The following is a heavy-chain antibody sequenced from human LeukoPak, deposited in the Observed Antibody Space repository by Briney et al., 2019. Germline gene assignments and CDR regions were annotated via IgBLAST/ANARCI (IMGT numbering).Heavy chain of an antibody. J-gene: IGHJ4*02. D-gene: IGHD3-10*01. CDR3: ARDLSGVALGY. CDR1: GGTFSSCA. Sequence: SVTVSFTAAGGTFSSCAISWVRQAPGQGLEWMGGIIPIFGTGSYAQKFQGRVTITADKSTSTAYMELSSLRAEDTAVYYCARDLSGVALGYWGQGTLVTVSS. CDR2: IIPIFGTG. V-gene: IGHV1-69*06.